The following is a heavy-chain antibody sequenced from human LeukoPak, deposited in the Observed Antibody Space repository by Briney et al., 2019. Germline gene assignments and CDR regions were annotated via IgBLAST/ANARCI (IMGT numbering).Heavy chain of an antibody. D-gene: IGHD3-16*02. V-gene: IGHV4-34*01. CDR3: ASLRGSYRVWNFDY. CDR1: GETFSGYY. J-gene: IGHJ4*02. CDR2: INHSGSN. Sequence: SETLSLTCAVYGETFSGYYWSWIRQPPGKGREWVGEINHSGSNNYYLSLKSRVTISVGKSKNQLSLQLSSVTAADTAVYYCASLRGSYRVWNFDYWGQGTLVTVSS.